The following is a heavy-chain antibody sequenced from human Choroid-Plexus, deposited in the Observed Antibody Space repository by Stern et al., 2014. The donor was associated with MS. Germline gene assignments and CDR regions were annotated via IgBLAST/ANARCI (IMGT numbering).Heavy chain of an antibody. CDR1: GFTFGSCA. Sequence: QVQLVQSGGGVVQPGRPLRLSCVASGFTFGSCAMHWVRQAPGKGLVWVAGVSYDGSNKYYADSVKGRFTISRDNSQNTLYMQMSSLRPEYTAVYYCAKDRQYLTYFFDHWGQGSLVTVSS. D-gene: IGHD2/OR15-2a*01. CDR3: AKDRQYLTYFFDH. J-gene: IGHJ5*02. V-gene: IGHV3-30*18. CDR2: VSYDGSNK.